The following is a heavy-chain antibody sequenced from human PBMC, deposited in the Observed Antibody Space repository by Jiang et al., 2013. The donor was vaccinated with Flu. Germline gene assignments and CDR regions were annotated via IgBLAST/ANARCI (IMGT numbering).Heavy chain of an antibody. V-gene: IGHV3-9*01. D-gene: IGHD6-6*01. CDR3: AKDIHSSSYYFDY. Sequence: NSGSIGYADSVKGRFTISRDNAKNSLYLQMNSLRAEDTALYYCAKDIHSSSYYFDYWGQGTLVTVSS. J-gene: IGHJ4*02. CDR2: NSGSI.